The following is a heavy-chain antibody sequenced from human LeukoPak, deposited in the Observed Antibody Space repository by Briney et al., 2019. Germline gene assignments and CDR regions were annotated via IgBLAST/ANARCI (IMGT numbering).Heavy chain of an antibody. CDR2: MSSTGTTI. J-gene: IGHJ4*02. CDR1: GFTFSSFE. D-gene: IGHD5-18*01. CDR3: ARVGRYGVDY. V-gene: IGHV3-48*03. Sequence: PGGSLRLSCAASGFTFSSFEMNWVRQAPGKGLAWISYMSSTGTTIYYADSVKGRFTISRDNAKNSLYLQMNSLRVEDRAVYYCARVGRYGVDYWGQGTLVTVSS.